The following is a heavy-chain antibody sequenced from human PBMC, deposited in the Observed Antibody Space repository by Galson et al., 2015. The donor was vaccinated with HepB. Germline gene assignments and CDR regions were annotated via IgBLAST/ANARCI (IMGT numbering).Heavy chain of an antibody. D-gene: IGHD4-17*01. CDR3: ARGTLRSFDY. Sequence: SLRLSCAASGFTFSSYSMNWVRQAPGKGLEWVSYISSSSSTIYYADSVKGRFTISRDNAKNSLYLQMNSLRAEDTAVYYCARGTLRSFDYWGQGTLVTVSS. J-gene: IGHJ4*02. CDR1: GFTFSSYS. V-gene: IGHV3-48*01. CDR2: ISSSSSTI.